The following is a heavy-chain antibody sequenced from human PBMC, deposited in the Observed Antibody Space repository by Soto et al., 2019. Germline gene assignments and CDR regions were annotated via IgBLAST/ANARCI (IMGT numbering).Heavy chain of an antibody. CDR3: ARHGNTVTTGYYYGMDV. V-gene: IGHV4-39*01. Sequence: PSETLPLTCTVSGASISSSNYYWGWIRQPPGRGLEWIGTMYYSGRTYYNPSLKSRVTTSVDTSKNQFSLKLSAVTATDTAVYYCARHGNTVTTGYYYGMDVWGQGTTVTV. J-gene: IGHJ6*02. D-gene: IGHD4-17*01. CDR2: MYYSGRT. CDR1: GASISSSNYY.